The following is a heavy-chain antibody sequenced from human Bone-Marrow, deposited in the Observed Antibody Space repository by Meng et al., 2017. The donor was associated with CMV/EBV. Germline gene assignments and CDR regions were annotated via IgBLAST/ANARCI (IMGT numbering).Heavy chain of an antibody. D-gene: IGHD3-22*01. CDR2: IYYSGST. V-gene: IGHV4-30-4*08. Sequence: SENLSLTCTVSNGSISSSDYYWSWIRQPPGKGLEWIGYIYYSGSTYYNPSLKSRVTVSVDTSKNQFSLKLNSVTAADTAVYYCARVLFQSDYYLSWFDPWGQGTLVTVSS. J-gene: IGHJ5*02. CDR1: NGSISSSDYY. CDR3: ARVLFQSDYYLSWFDP.